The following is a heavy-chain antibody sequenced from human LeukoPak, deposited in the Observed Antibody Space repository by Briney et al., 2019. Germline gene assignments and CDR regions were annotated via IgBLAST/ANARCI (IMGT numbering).Heavy chain of an antibody. CDR3: AKSVVPAAPFDS. CDR2: VYTSGST. D-gene: IGHD2-2*01. Sequence: KASETLSLTCSVSGGSVSRYSWSWIRQSAVKGLEWIGRVYTSGSTNYNPSLKSRATMSIDTSKNQFSLNLSSVTAADAAVYYCAKSVVPAAPFDSWGQGTLVTVSS. CDR1: GGSVSRYS. V-gene: IGHV4-4*07. J-gene: IGHJ4*02.